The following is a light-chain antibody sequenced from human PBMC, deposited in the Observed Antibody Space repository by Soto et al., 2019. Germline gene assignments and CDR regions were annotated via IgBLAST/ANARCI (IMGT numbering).Light chain of an antibody. J-gene: IGKJ1*01. V-gene: IGKV1-17*03. CDR1: QDISTY. CDR3: LQHNSYPRT. Sequence: DIQMTQSPSAMSASVGDTVTITCRASQDISTYLAWFQQKPGKVPKRLIYAASSLQSGVPSRFSGSGSWTEFTLTISSLPTDDFATYYCLQHNSYPRTFGKGTNVEIK. CDR2: AAS.